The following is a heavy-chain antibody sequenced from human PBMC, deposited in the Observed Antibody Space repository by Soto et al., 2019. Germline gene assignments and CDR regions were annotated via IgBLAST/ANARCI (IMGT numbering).Heavy chain of an antibody. Sequence: GGSLRLSCAASGFTVSSNYMSWVRQAPGKGLEWVSVIYAGGNTHYADSVEGRFTISRDNSNNMLYLQMNSLRAEDTAVYYCVREKVTLIVGFYYFDYWGQGTRVTVSS. D-gene: IGHD3-22*01. J-gene: IGHJ4*02. V-gene: IGHV3-66*01. CDR1: GFTVSSNY. CDR3: VREKVTLIVGFYYFDY. CDR2: IYAGGNT.